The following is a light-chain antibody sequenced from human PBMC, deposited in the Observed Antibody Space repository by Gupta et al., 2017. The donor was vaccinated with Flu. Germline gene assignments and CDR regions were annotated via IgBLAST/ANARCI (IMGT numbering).Light chain of an antibody. CDR2: GAF. CDR3: QQYGSSAMYT. CDR1: QSVSGSY. V-gene: IGKV3-20*01. Sequence: VLTQSPGTLSLSPGERATLSCRTSQSVSGSYIVWYQQNPGQAPRLLMYGAFSRATGIPDRFSGSGSGTDFTLTISRLEPEDFAMYYCQQYGSSAMYTFGQGTKLEIK. J-gene: IGKJ2*01.